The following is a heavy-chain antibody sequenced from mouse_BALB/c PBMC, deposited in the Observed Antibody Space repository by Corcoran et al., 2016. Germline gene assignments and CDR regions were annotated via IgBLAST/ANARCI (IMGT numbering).Heavy chain of an antibody. V-gene: IGHV14-1*02. D-gene: IGHD2-2*01. CDR1: GFNIKDYY. CDR2: IDPENGNT. CDR3: ARWGLPPFAY. Sequence: EVQLQQSGAELVRPGALVKLSCKASGFNIKDYYMHWVKQRPEQGLEWIGWIDPENGNTIYDPKFQGKASITADTSSNTAYLQLSSLTSEDTAVYYCARWGLPPFAYWGQGTLVTVSA. J-gene: IGHJ3*01.